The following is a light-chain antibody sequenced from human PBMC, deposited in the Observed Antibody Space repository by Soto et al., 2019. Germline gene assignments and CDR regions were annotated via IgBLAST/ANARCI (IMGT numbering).Light chain of an antibody. J-gene: IGKJ1*01. CDR2: AAS. CDR1: QGISSY. Sequence: VILMTQSPSLLSASTGDRVTISCRMSQGISSYLAWYQQKPGKAPELPIYAASTLQSGVPSRFSGSGSGTDFTLTISSLQPEDFATYYCLLDFRYFWAFGQGTKVDIK. V-gene: IGKV1D-8*03. CDR3: LLDFRYFWA.